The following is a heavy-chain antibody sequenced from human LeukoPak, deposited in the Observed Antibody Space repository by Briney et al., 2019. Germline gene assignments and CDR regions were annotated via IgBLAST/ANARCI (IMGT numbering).Heavy chain of an antibody. Sequence: PSETLSLTCTVSDGSISSSSYYWGWIRQPPGKGLEWIGSTYYSGSTYSNPSFKSRVTISVDTSKQQFSLRLSSVTAADTAVYYCAKDLELERNRWNYFESWGQGTLVTVSS. CDR2: TYYSGST. CDR3: AKDLELERNRWNYFES. CDR1: DGSISSSSYY. J-gene: IGHJ4*02. V-gene: IGHV4-39*07. D-gene: IGHD1-1*01.